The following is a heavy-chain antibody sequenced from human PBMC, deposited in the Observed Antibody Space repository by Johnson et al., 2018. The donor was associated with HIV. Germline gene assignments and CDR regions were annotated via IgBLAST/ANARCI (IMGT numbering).Heavy chain of an antibody. CDR3: ARDGRDLVTRGSFDV. CDR1: GFTVSSNY. J-gene: IGHJ3*01. Sequence: QVQLVESGGGVVQPGGSLRLSCAASGFTVSSNYMSWVRQAPGKGLEWVAFIRYDGSKKYYADSVKGRFTISRDNSKNTLYLQMSSLKAEDTAVYYCARDGRDLVTRGSFDVWGQGTVVTVSA. CDR2: IRYDGSKK. V-gene: IGHV3-30*02. D-gene: IGHD3-9*01.